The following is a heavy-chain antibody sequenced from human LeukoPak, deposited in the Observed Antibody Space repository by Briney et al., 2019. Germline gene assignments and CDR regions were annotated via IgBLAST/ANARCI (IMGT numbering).Heavy chain of an antibody. CDR2: IWYDGSNK. CDR3: AKDFSSSGWFDAFDI. V-gene: IGHV3-33*03. J-gene: IGHJ3*02. D-gene: IGHD6-19*01. CDR1: GFTFSSYG. Sequence: GGSLRLSCAASGFTFSSYGMRWVRQAPGKGLEWVAVIWYDGSNKYYADSVKGRFTISRDKSKNTLYLQMNSLRAEDTAVYYCAKDFSSSGWFDAFDIWGQGTMVTVSS.